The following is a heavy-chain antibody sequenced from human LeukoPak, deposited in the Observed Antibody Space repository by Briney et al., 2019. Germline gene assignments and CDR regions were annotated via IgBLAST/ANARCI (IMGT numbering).Heavy chain of an antibody. CDR3: AKVRWDNSGWYYLDN. V-gene: IGHV3-30*02. CDR2: MRFDGSYK. Sequence: GGSLRLSCAASGFTFSSYGMHWVRQAPGKGLEWVAFMRFDGSYKYFADSVKGRFTISRDNSKNTLYLQMNSLTDEDTAVYYCAKVRWDNSGWYYLDNWGQGTLVTVSS. CDR1: GFTFSSYG. J-gene: IGHJ4*02. D-gene: IGHD6-19*01.